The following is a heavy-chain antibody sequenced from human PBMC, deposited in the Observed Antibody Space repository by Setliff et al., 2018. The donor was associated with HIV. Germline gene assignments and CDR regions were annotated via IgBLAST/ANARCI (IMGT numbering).Heavy chain of an antibody. CDR1: GYTFTDYF. V-gene: IGHV1-2*02. CDR2: ISPDNANT. Sequence: ASVKVSCKSSGYTFTDYFMHWVRQAPGQGLEWMGWISPDNANTRISQRFRGSVTMTKDRSINTAYMEFSGLTSDDTAVYYCARQLSNSFDYWGQGTLVTVSS. D-gene: IGHD1-1*01. CDR3: ARQLSNSFDY. J-gene: IGHJ4*02.